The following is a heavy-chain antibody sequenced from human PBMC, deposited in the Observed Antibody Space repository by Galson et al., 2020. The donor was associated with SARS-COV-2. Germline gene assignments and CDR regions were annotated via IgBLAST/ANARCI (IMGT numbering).Heavy chain of an antibody. J-gene: IGHJ4*02. Sequence: GGSLRLSCAASGFTFDDYAMHWVRQAPGKGLEWVSGISWNSGSIGYADSVKGRFTISRDNAKNSLYLQMNSLRAEDTALYYCAKDWGLWFGDPSAALDYWGQGTLVTVSS. D-gene: IGHD3-10*01. CDR1: GFTFDDYA. V-gene: IGHV3-9*01. CDR3: AKDWGLWFGDPSAALDY. CDR2: ISWNSGSI.